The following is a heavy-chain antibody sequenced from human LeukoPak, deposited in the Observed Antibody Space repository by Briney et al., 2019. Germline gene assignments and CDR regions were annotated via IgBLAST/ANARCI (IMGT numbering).Heavy chain of an antibody. V-gene: IGHV3-23*01. J-gene: IGHJ3*02. D-gene: IGHD1-26*01. Sequence: GGSLRLSCAASRFSFSAYPMGWVRRAPGKGLEWVSGISASGDVTFHADPVKGRFTTSRDNSKNTLYLQMNSLRAEDTAEYYCAKSLLTTASGTGRAFDIWGQGTMVTVSS. CDR3: AKSLLTTASGTGRAFDI. CDR1: RFSFSAYP. CDR2: ISASGDVT.